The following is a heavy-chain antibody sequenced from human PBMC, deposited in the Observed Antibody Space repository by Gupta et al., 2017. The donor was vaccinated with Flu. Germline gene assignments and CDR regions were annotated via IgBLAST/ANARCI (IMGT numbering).Heavy chain of an antibody. D-gene: IGHD6-19*01. J-gene: IGHJ5*02. Sequence: QVQLQESGPGLVKPSQTLSLTCAVSGASISSGSYYWSWLRQHPGQGLEWLGFIYYTGNTYYNPSLKSRLNMSVDTSKNHFSLRLDSVTAADTAIYYWARGAGSAGWFDPWGQGTLVTVSS. CDR1: GASISSGSYY. CDR2: IYYTGNT. V-gene: IGHV4-31*11. CDR3: ARGAGSAGWFDP.